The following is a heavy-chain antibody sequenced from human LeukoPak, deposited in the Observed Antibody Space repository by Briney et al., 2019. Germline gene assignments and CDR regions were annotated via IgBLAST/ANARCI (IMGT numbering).Heavy chain of an antibody. V-gene: IGHV3-7*01. J-gene: IGHJ6*03. CDR1: GFTFSTYW. Sequence: GGSLRLSCAASGFTFSTYWMSWVRQAPGKGLEWVANIHQDGSEKYYVDSVKGRFTISRDNAKNSLYLQMNSLRAEDTAVYYCARDYYYYYMDVWGKGTTVTVSS. CDR3: ARDYYYYYMDV. CDR2: IHQDGSEK.